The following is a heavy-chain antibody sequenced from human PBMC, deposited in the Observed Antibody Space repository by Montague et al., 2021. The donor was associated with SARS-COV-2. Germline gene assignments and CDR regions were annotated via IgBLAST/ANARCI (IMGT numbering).Heavy chain of an antibody. D-gene: IGHD2-2*01. J-gene: IGHJ4*02. CDR1: GGWISSADWY. CDR3: ARQLPSYCSTNKCYPYYFDV. Sequence: SETLSLTCTGSGGWISSADWYWGWISQCQGKGWEWIGGISYAGRTYYNPSLRSRVSFSMDTSKNHFSLSLNSVTAADTAVYFCARQLPSYCSTNKCYPYYFDVWGQGALVTVSS. V-gene: IGHV4-39*01. CDR2: ISYAGRT.